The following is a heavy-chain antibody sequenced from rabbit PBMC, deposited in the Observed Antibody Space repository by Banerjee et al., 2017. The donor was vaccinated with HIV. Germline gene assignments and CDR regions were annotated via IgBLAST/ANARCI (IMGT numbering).Heavy chain of an antibody. CDR1: GFSFSNSYY. CDR3: ARSADDCYYGFKL. CDR2: IYAGSSDNT. J-gene: IGHJ4*01. D-gene: IGHD1-1*01. Sequence: QEQLVESGGGLVQPEGSLTLTCTASGFSFSNSYYMCWVRQAPGKGLEWIACIYAGSSDNTYYASWAKGRFTISKTSSTTVTLQMTSLTAADTATYFCARSADDCYYGFKLWGQGTLVTVS. V-gene: IGHV1S45*01.